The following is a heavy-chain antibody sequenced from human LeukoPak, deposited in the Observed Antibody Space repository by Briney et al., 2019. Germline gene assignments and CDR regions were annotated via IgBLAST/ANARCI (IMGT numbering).Heavy chain of an antibody. Sequence: GSLRLSCAASGFTFSNYGMSWVRPAPGKGLEWVSGIRCGGPSTYYADSVKGRFIISRDNSKNTLYLQMNSLRAEDTALYYCAKLANLDSSQDFWGQGTLVTVSS. D-gene: IGHD3-22*01. CDR1: GFTFSNYG. CDR3: AKLANLDSSQDF. J-gene: IGHJ4*02. V-gene: IGHV3-23*01. CDR2: IRCGGPST.